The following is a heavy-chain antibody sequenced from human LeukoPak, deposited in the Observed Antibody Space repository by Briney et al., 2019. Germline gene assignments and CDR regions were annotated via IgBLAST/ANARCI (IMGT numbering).Heavy chain of an antibody. D-gene: IGHD3-10*01. CDR2: IRFSGEST. J-gene: IGHJ4*02. CDR1: GFTFGRHA. CDR3: AKDVGTSGNYSPSDY. V-gene: IGHV3-23*01. Sequence: PGGSLRLSCAASGFTFGRHAVNWVRQAPGKGLEWVSAIRFSGESTYYADSVKGRFTISRDNSKNTLYLQMDSLRAEDTAVYYCAKDVGTSGNYSPSDYWGQGTLVTVSS.